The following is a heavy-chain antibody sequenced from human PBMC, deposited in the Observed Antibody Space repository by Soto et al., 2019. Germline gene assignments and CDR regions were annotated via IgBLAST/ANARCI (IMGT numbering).Heavy chain of an antibody. CDR1: GGSISNYY. V-gene: IGHV4-59*13. J-gene: IGHJ3*02. D-gene: IGHD2-15*01. Sequence: NPSETLSLTCPVSGGSISNYYWNWIRQPPLKGLEWIGCGYYGGRTIAYASLKCRVTISVDHSKNHVALRLTSVSDADTAVYYCARARGRSGGFAIWGLGTMVTVSS. CDR3: ARARGRSGGFAI. CDR2: GYYGGRT.